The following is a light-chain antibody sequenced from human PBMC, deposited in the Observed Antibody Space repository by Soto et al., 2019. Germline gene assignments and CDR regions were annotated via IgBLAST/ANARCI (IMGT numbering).Light chain of an antibody. CDR2: GAS. Sequence: EIVLTQSPGTLSLSPGERATLSCRASRSLTSSYLAWYQQKPGQAPRLLIYGASSRATGIPDRFSGSGSGTDITFTLSRLELEDFEVYYCQQYETSPPSFTFGQGTKLEIK. CDR1: RSLTSSY. J-gene: IGKJ2*01. CDR3: QQYETSPPSFT. V-gene: IGKV3-20*01.